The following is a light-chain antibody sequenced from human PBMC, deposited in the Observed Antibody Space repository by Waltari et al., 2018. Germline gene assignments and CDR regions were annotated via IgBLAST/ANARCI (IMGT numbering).Light chain of an antibody. CDR1: RSVGSY. Sequence: EVVLTQSPVTLSLSPGERATLSCRASRSVGSYLAWYQQKPGQAPRLLIYDVSKRATGIPARFSGSGSGTDFPLTISSLEPEDFAFYYCQQRSNWPPALTFGGGTRVEIK. CDR2: DVS. CDR3: QQRSNWPPALT. V-gene: IGKV3-11*01. J-gene: IGKJ4*01.